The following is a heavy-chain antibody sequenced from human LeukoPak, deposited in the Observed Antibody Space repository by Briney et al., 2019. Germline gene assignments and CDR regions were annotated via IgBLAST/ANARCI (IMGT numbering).Heavy chain of an antibody. CDR3: ARVGSHTQSYDY. CDR1: GGSIRSGEYF. J-gene: IGHJ4*02. Sequence: PSDTLSLTCTVSGGSIRSGEYFWSWIRQQPGKGLEWIGYIYYTGNTYHTPSLKSRVTISLDTSKNQFSLKLSSVTVADTAVYFCARVGSHTQSYDYWGQGTLVAVSS. V-gene: IGHV4-31*03. CDR2: IYYTGNT. D-gene: IGHD1-26*01.